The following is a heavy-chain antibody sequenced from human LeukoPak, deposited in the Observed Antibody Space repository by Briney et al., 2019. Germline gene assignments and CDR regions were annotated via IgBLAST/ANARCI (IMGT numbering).Heavy chain of an antibody. CDR2: IYTSGST. Sequence: PSETLSLTCTVSGGSISSGSYYWSWIRQPAGKGLEWIGRIYTSGSTNYNPSLKSRVTISVDTSKNQFSLKLSSVTAADTAVYYCARDARVWFGDVWGKGTTVTVSS. D-gene: IGHD3-10*01. V-gene: IGHV4-61*02. J-gene: IGHJ6*04. CDR3: ARDARVWFGDV. CDR1: GGSISSGSYY.